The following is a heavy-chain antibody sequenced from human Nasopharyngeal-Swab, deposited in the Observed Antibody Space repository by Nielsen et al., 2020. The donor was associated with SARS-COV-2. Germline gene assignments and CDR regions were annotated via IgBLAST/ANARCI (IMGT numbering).Heavy chain of an antibody. J-gene: IGHJ5*02. V-gene: IGHV3-66*01. D-gene: IGHD2-2*01. CDR3: ARGGCSSASCYSDWFDP. Sequence: GESLKISCAASGFTFSSYAMSWVRQAPGKGLEWVSVIYSGGSTYYADSVKGRFSTSRDNSKNTVYLQMNRLRVEDTAMYYCARGGCSSASCYSDWFDPWGQGTLVTVSS. CDR1: GFTFSSYA. CDR2: IYSGGST.